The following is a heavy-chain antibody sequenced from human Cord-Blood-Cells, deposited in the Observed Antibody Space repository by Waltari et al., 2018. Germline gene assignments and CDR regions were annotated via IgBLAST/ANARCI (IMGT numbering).Heavy chain of an antibody. CDR1: GGTFSSYA. J-gene: IGHJ4*02. CDR3: ATFAAVYCSSTSCYFDY. D-gene: IGHD2-2*01. CDR2: IIPIFGTA. V-gene: IGHV1-69*01. Sequence: QVQLVQSGAEVKKPGSSVKVSCKASGGTFSSYAISWVRQAPGQGLEWMGGIIPIFGTANYAQKFQGRVTITADESTSTAYMGLSSLRSEDTAVYYCATFAAVYCSSTSCYFDYWGQGTLVTVSS.